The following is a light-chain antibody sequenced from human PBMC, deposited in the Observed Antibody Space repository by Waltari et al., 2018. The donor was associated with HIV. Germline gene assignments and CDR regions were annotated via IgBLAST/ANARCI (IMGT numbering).Light chain of an antibody. CDR2: HAS. V-gene: IGKV1-39*01. CDR3: QQTYTLPQT. Sequence: DIQMTQSPSSLSASLGDTVTITCRTSQNVFNFLNWYRQKPGKAPEVLIYHASGLLRVVPSRFSGRGSGTVYSLTIRDLQPEDFASYYCQQTYTLPQTFGPGTTVDIK. CDR1: QNVFNF. J-gene: IGKJ3*01.